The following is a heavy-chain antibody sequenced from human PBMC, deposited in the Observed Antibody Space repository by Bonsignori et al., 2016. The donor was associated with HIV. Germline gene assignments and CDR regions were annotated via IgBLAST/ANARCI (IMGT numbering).Heavy chain of an antibody. J-gene: IGHJ5*02. CDR3: ARSVPYGSGSYPNWFDP. Sequence: RQAPGKGLEWVSYISSSGSTIYYADSVKGRFTISRDNAKNSLYLQMNSLRAEDTAVYYCARSVPYGSGSYPNWFDPWGQGTLVTVSS. V-gene: IGHV3-11*01. D-gene: IGHD3-10*01. CDR2: ISSSGSTI.